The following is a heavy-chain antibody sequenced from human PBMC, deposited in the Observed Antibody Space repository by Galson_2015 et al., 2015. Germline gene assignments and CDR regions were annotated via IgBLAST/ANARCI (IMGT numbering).Heavy chain of an antibody. D-gene: IGHD2/OR15-2a*01. J-gene: IGHJ4*02. CDR1: GGTFSSYT. V-gene: IGHV1-69*02. CDR2: IIPILGIA. CDR3: ARGLSTAPFLYFDY. Sequence: SVKVSCKASGGTFSSYTISWVRQAPGQGLEWMGRIIPILGIANYAQKFQGRVTMTTDTSTSTAYMELRSLRSDDTAVYYCARGLSTAPFLYFDYWGQGTLVTVSS.